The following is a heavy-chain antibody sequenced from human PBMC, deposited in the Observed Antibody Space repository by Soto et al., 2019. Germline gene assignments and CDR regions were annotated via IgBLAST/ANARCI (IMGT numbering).Heavy chain of an antibody. CDR3: AKDYGSSRYFFDY. CDR2: ISGSGANT. Sequence: GGSLRLSCAVSGFTFSSYGMSWVRQAPGKGLEWVSTISGSGANTYYADSVKGRFTISRDNSKNTLYIQMNSLRAEDTAVYYCAKDYGSSRYFFDYWGQGTLVTVSS. CDR1: GFTFSSYG. V-gene: IGHV3-23*01. J-gene: IGHJ4*02. D-gene: IGHD6-19*01.